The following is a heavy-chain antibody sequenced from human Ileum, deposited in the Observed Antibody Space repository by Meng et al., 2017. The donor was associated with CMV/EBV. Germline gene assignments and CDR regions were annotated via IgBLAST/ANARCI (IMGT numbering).Heavy chain of an antibody. CDR1: GFPFSTYA. J-gene: IGHJ4*02. CDR2: VSGSGAYT. Sequence: EVQLVESGGGLVQPGGSLRLSCAASGFPFSTYAMSWVRQTPGKGLEWVSAVSGSGAYTYYADSVKGRFPISRDNSKNTLNLQMNSLRAEDTAIYYCAKERAAWELLKDYWGQGTLVTVSS. V-gene: IGHV3-23*04. D-gene: IGHD1-26*01. CDR3: AKERAAWELLKDY.